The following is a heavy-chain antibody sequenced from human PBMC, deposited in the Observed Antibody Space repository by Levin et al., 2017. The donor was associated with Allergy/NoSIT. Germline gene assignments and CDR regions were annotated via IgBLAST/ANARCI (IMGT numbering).Heavy chain of an antibody. J-gene: IGHJ3*02. V-gene: IGHV1-2*02. CDR1: GYTFSDYH. Sequence: ASVKVSCKASGYTFSDYHIHWVRQTPGQGLEWMGRINFNSGGTNYAPKFLGRVTMIRDTSISTAYMELRTLRSDDTAVYYCVTSSNRLLFAAYDAFDIWGLGTIVSVSS. CDR2: INFNSGGT. D-gene: IGHD6-13*01. CDR3: VTSSNRLLFAAYDAFDI.